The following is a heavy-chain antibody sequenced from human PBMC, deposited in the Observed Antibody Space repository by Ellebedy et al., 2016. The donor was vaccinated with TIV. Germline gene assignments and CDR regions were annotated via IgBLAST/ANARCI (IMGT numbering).Heavy chain of an antibody. CDR2: ISAYNHNT. Sequence: ASVKVSXXASGYTFTDYGVAWVRQAPGQGLEWMGWISAYNHNTNYAQKLQGRVTMTTDTSTSTAYMELRSLRPDDTAVYYCASVGASILGDAFDLWGQGTMVTVSS. CDR1: GYTFTDYG. J-gene: IGHJ3*01. D-gene: IGHD1-26*01. V-gene: IGHV1-18*01. CDR3: ASVGASILGDAFDL.